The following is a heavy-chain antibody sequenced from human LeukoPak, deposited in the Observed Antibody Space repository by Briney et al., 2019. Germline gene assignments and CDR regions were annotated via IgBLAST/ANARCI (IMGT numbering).Heavy chain of an antibody. CDR3: ARHRTNLLEWLLYEAPFDP. D-gene: IGHD3-3*01. CDR2: IYYSGST. CDR1: GGSISSSSYY. J-gene: IGHJ5*02. Sequence: PSETLSLTCTVSGGSISSSSYYWGWIRQPPGKGLEWIGSIYYSGSTYYNPSLKSRVTISVDTSKNQFSLKLSSVTAADTAVYYCARHRTNLLEWLLYEAPFDPWGQGTLVTVSS. V-gene: IGHV4-39*01.